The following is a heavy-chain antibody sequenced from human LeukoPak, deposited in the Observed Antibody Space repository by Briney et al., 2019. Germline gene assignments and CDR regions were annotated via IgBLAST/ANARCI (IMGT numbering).Heavy chain of an antibody. CDR3: GGNNFYHFQY. V-gene: IGHV4-39*01. CDR2: ISYGGTT. J-gene: IGHJ4*02. D-gene: IGHD5-24*01. Sequence: PSETLSLTCTVSGDSVRNSPYYWGWVRQPPGKGLEWIGAISYGGTTYSSPSLKSRVTMDLDKSRNRFSLKLTSVTAADTAVYYCGGNNFYHFQYWGQGALVTVSS. CDR1: GDSVRNSPYY.